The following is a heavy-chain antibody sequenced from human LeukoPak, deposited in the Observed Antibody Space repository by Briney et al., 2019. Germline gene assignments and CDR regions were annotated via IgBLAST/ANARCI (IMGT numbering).Heavy chain of an antibody. CDR2: INSDGSST. D-gene: IGHD3-10*01. V-gene: IGHV3-74*01. Sequence: PGGSLRLSCVGSGFNFENDWMHWVRQAPGQGLVWVSRINSDGSSTSYADSVKGRFTISRDNSKNTLYLQMNSLRAEDTAVYFCARVATGSYDWFDPWGQGTLVTLSS. J-gene: IGHJ5*02. CDR1: GFNFENDW. CDR3: ARVATGSYDWFDP.